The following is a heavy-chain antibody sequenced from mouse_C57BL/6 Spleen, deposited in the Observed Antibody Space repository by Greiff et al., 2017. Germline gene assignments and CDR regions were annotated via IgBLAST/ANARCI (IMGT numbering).Heavy chain of an antibody. V-gene: IGHV3-6*01. CDR3: ARVNLGGAMDY. Sequence: EVQLQESGPGLVKPSQSLSLTCSVTGYSITSGYYWNWIRQFPGNKLEWMGYISYDGSNNYNPSLKNRISITRDTSKNQFFLKLNSVTTEDTATYYCARVNLGGAMDYWGQGTSVTVSS. D-gene: IGHD4-1*01. CDR1: GYSITSGYY. CDR2: ISYDGSN. J-gene: IGHJ4*01.